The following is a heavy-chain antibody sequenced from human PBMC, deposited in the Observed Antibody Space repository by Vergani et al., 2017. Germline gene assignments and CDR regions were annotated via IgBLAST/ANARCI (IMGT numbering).Heavy chain of an antibody. V-gene: IGHV3-30*04. CDR3: ARDPAQLGIIDY. CDR2: ISYDGSNK. J-gene: IGHJ4*02. D-gene: IGHD7-27*01. CDR1: GFTFSSYA. Sequence: QVQLVESGGGVVQPGRSLRLSCAASGFTFSSYAMHWVRQAPGQGLEWVAVISYDGSNKYYADSVEGRFTISGDNSKNTLYLQMNGLRAEDTAVYYCARDPAQLGIIDYWGQGTLVTVSS.